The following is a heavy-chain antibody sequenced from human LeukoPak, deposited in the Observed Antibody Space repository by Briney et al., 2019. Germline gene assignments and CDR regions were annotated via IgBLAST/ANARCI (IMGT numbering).Heavy chain of an antibody. V-gene: IGHV4-34*01. CDR1: GGSFSGYY. Sequence: KSSETLSLTCAVYGGSFSGYYWSWIRQPPGKGLEWIGEINHSGSTNYNPSLKSRVTISVDTSKNQFSLKLSSVTAADTAVYYWARGLTGRYCSSTSRPPLYFDYWGQGTLVTVSS. D-gene: IGHD2-2*01. CDR2: INHSGST. CDR3: ARGLTGRYCSSTSRPPLYFDY. J-gene: IGHJ4*02.